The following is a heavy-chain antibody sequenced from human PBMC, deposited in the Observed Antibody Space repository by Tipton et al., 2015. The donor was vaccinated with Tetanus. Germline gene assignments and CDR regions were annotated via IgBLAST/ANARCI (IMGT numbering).Heavy chain of an antibody. Sequence: TLSLTCTVSGGSISSYYCNWIRQSPGKGLEWIGYVHYTEGTNYNPSLKSRVTISLDTSKNQFSLTLRSVTAADTAVYYCARSYGDTFLFRLDYWGQGALVTVSS. CDR1: GGSISSYY. V-gene: IGHV4-59*01. CDR3: ARSYGDTFLFRLDY. D-gene: IGHD4-17*01. J-gene: IGHJ4*02. CDR2: VHYTEGT.